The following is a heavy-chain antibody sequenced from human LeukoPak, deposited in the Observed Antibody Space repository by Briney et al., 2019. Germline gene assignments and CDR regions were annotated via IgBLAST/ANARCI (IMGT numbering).Heavy chain of an antibody. CDR1: GFTFRSYA. V-gene: IGHV3-23*01. CDR3: AKASSGWYYGSHPGYFRH. CDR2: ISGSGGRT. Sequence: GGSLRLFCAASGFTFRSYAMSWGRQAPGKGREWVSAISGSGGRTYYADSVKGRFTISRDNPKHPLYLQIISLRAEDTAVYYCAKASSGWYYGSHPGYFRHWGQGTLVTVSS. J-gene: IGHJ1*01. D-gene: IGHD6-19*01.